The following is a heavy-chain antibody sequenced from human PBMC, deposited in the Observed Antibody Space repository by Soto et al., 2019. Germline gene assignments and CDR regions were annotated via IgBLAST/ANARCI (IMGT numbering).Heavy chain of an antibody. CDR2: ISYDGNTK. CDR1: GFIFSRSG. CDR3: ADQIASGH. D-gene: IGHD3-3*02. V-gene: IGHV3-30*03. Sequence: QVQLVESGGGVVLPGTSLRLSCAASGFIFSRSGMHWVRQAPGKGLEWVAVISYDGNTKYYADSVKGRFTISRDNSKNILCLLMTSLSVEDTAVYSCADQIASGHWGQGTLVTVSS. J-gene: IGHJ4*02.